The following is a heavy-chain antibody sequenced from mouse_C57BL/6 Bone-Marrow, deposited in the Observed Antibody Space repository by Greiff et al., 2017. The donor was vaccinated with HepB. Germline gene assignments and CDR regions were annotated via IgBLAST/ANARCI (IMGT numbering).Heavy chain of an antibody. J-gene: IGHJ4*01. V-gene: IGHV5-4*01. Sequence: EVQRVESGGGLVKPGGSLKLSCAASGFTFSSYAMSWVRQTPEKRLEWVATISDGGSYTYYPDNVKGRFTISRDNAKNNLYLQMSHLKSEDTAMYYCAWGDYYGYYYAMDYWGQGTSVTVSS. D-gene: IGHD1-1*01. CDR3: AWGDYYGYYYAMDY. CDR2: ISDGGSYT. CDR1: GFTFSSYA.